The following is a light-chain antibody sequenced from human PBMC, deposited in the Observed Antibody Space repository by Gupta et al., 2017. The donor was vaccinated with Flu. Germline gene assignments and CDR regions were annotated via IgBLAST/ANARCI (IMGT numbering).Light chain of an antibody. CDR1: QSITTY. CDR3: QQSYSTPYT. V-gene: IGKV1-39*01. J-gene: IGKJ2*01. Sequence: SSLSASVGDRVTITCRASQSITTYLNWYQQKPGKAPKLLIHAASSLQSGVPLRFSSSGSGTDFTLTISSLQPEDFATYYCQQSYSTPYTFGQGTKLEIK. CDR2: AAS.